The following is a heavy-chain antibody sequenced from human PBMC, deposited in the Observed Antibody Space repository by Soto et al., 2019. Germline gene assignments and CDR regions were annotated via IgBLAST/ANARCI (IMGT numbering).Heavy chain of an antibody. J-gene: IGHJ6*02. CDR1: GGSFSGYY. D-gene: IGHD2-2*02. V-gene: IGHV4-34*01. CDR3: ASLLYWRYCSSTSCYNRKYYYYGMDV. Sequence: PSETLSLTCAVYGGSFSGYYWSWIRQPPGKGLEWIGEINHSGSTNYNPSLKSRVTISVDTSKNQFSLKLSSVTAADTAVYYCASLLYWRYCSSTSCYNRKYYYYGMDVWGQGTTVTVSS. CDR2: INHSGST.